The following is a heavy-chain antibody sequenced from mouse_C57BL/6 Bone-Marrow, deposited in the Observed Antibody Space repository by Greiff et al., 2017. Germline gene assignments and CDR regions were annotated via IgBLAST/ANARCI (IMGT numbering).Heavy chain of an antibody. CDR3: TTGYDGDPFDY. CDR2: IDPENGDT. J-gene: IGHJ2*01. V-gene: IGHV14-4*01. CDR1: GFNIKDDY. Sequence: VHVKQSGAELVRPGASVKLSCTASGFNIKDDYMHWVKQRPEQGLEWIGWIDPENGDTEYASKFQGKATITADTSSNTAYLQLSSLTSEDTAVYDWTTGYDGDPFDYWGQGTTLTVSS. D-gene: IGHD2-3*01.